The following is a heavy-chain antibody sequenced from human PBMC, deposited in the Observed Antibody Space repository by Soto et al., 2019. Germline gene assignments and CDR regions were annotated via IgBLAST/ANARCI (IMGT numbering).Heavy chain of an antibody. J-gene: IGHJ4*02. V-gene: IGHV3-21*02. Sequence: EVQLVESGGGLVKPGGSLRLACAASGFTFSSYTMHWVRQAPGKGLEWVSCISSSGSYTYYADSVKGRFTISRDNAKNSLYLQMNSLRAEDTALYYCARDVGDCFNPTLAYWGQGTLVTVSS. CDR3: ARDVGDCFNPTLAY. CDR2: ISSSGSYT. D-gene: IGHD2-21*01. CDR1: GFTFSSYT.